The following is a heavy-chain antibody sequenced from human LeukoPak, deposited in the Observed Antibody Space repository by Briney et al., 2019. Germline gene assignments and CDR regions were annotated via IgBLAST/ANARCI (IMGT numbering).Heavy chain of an antibody. V-gene: IGHV3-21*01. J-gene: IGHJ3*02. CDR3: ARQTYYGSGSYYNGDAFDI. D-gene: IGHD3-10*01. CDR2: ISSSSSYI. CDR1: GFTFSSYS. Sequence: GGSLSLSCAASGFTFSSYSMNWVRQAPGNGLEWVSSISSSSSYIYYADSVKGRFTISRDNAKNSLYLQMNSLRAEDTAVYYCARQTYYGSGSYYNGDAFDIWGQGTMVTVSS.